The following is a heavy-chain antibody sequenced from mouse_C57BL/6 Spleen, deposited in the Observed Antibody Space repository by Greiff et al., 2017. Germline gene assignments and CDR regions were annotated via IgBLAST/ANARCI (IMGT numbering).Heavy chain of an antibody. J-gene: IGHJ2*01. Sequence: QVQLKESGAELVKPGASVKISCKASGYAFSSYWMNWVKQRPGKGLEWIGQIYPGDGDTNYNGKFKGKATLTADKSSSTAYMQLSSLTSEDSAVYFCARGDYYYGSSPDYWGQGTTLTVSS. CDR1: GYAFSSYW. V-gene: IGHV1-80*01. D-gene: IGHD1-1*01. CDR2: IYPGDGDT. CDR3: ARGDYYYGSSPDY.